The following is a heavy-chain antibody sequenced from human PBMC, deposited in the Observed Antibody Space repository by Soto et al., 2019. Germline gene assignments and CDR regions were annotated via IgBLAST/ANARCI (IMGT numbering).Heavy chain of an antibody. J-gene: IGHJ4*02. CDR1: GFSLSTSGMC. D-gene: IGHD3-10*01. V-gene: IGHV2-70*01. CDR3: ARTASMVREYYFDY. Sequence: SGPTLVNSTQTLTLTCTFSGFSLSTSGMCVSWIRQPPGKALEWLALIDWDDDKYYSTSLKTRLTISKDTSKNQVVLTMTNMDPVDTATYYCARTASMVREYYFDYWGQGTLVTVSS. CDR2: IDWDDDK.